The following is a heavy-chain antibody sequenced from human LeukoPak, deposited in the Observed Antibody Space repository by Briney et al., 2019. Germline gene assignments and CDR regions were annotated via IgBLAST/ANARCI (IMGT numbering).Heavy chain of an antibody. CDR1: GFTFSSYY. J-gene: IGHJ4*02. D-gene: IGHD1-1*01. V-gene: IGHV3-66*01. CDR2: IYSSGST. Sequence: GGSLRLSCAASGFTFSSYYVSWVRQAPGKGLEWVSVIYSSGSTNYADSVKGRFTIFRNNPKSILYLQMKRLRVKDRDMYSCVRKLGPPPGKERAHWGEGTLVTVSS. CDR3: VRKLGPPPGKERAH.